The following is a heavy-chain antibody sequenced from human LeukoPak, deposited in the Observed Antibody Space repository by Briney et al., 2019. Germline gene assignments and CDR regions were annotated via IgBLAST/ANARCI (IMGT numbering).Heavy chain of an antibody. CDR1: GGSISSYY. Sequence: SETLSLTCTVSGGSISSYYWSWIRQPPGKGLEWIGYIYTSGSTNYNPSLKSRVTISVDTSKNQFSLKLSSVTAADTAVYYCARHVRIGTIFGVAIPPGHYMDVWGKGTTVTVSS. CDR3: ARHVRIGTIFGVAIPPGHYMDV. V-gene: IGHV4-4*09. J-gene: IGHJ6*03. D-gene: IGHD3-3*01. CDR2: IYTSGST.